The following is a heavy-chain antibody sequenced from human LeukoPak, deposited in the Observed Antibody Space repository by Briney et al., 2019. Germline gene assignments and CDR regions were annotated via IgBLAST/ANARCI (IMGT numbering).Heavy chain of an antibody. D-gene: IGHD1-1*01. CDR3: ARDPYTGSMFDY. J-gene: IGHJ4*01. V-gene: IGHV3-21*01. CDR2: IGHVAGDI. Sequence: GGSLRLSCAASGFTFSGSAMSWVRQAPGKGLEWVAFIGHVAGDIFYADSVKGRFTISRDDANDSVYLQMNSLRVDDTAVYFCARDPYTGSMFDYWGHGTLVTVSS. CDR1: GFTFSGSA.